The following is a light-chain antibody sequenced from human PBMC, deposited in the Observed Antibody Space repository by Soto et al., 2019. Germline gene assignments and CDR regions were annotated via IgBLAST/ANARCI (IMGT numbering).Light chain of an antibody. CDR2: AAS. J-gene: IGKJ1*01. CDR1: QTITNY. Sequence: DIQMTQSPSSLSASVGDRVTITCRASQTITNYLNWYQQKPGKAPKLLIYAASTLLSGVPARFSGGGSGTDFTLIIDSLQPEDFATYSCQQSYSSRWTFGQGTKVEIK. V-gene: IGKV1-39*01. CDR3: QQSYSSRWT.